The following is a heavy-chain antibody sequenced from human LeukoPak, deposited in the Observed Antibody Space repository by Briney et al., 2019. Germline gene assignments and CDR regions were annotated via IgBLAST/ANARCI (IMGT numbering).Heavy chain of an antibody. CDR1: GFSSSVST. V-gene: IGHV3-73*01. CDR3: TRRTNYGPGSYPYYYYIDV. D-gene: IGHD3-10*01. CDR2: IRSKPNNYAT. Sequence: RGCLKPSRAASGFSSSVSTMRWVRQASGKGVEWLGQIRSKPNNYATTYGASVKGRCTFSREDSKNTAYLQMNSLKTEDTAVYYCTRRTNYGPGSYPYYYYIDVWGKGTTFTISS. J-gene: IGHJ6*03.